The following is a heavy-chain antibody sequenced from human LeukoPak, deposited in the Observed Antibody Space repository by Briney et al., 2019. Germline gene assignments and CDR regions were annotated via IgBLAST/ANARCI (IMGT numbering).Heavy chain of an antibody. CDR1: GGSFSGYY. J-gene: IGHJ4*02. Sequence: PSETLSLTCAVYGGSFSGYYWSWIRQPPGRGLEWIGEINHSGSTNYNPSLKSRVTISVDTSKNQFSLKLSSVTAADTAVYYCARASGIAVAFDYWGQGTLVTVSS. D-gene: IGHD6-19*01. V-gene: IGHV4-34*01. CDR3: ARASGIAVAFDY. CDR2: INHSGST.